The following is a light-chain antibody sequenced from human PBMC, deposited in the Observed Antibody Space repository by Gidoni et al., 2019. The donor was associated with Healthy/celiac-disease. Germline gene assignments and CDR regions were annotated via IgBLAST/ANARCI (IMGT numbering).Light chain of an antibody. CDR1: QSISSY. CDR3: QQSYSTPPFT. CDR2: AAS. J-gene: IGKJ3*01. V-gene: IGKV1-39*01. Sequence: DIKLTPSPSSLSASVGDRVTITCRASQSISSYLNWYQQKPGKAPKLLIYAASSLQSGVPSRFSGSGSGTDVTLTISSLQPEDVATYYCQQSYSTPPFTFGPGTKVDIK.